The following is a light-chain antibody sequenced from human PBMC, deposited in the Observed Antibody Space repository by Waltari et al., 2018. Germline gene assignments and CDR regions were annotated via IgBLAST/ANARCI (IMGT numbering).Light chain of an antibody. Sequence: DIQMTQSPSPLSASVGDPATTTCRASQSISSWLDWYQQKPGKAPKLLIYKASSLQSGVPSRFSGSGSGTDFTLTISSLQPEDFATYYYLQYSSSPWTFGQGTKVEIK. CDR1: QSISSW. CDR3: LQYSSSPWT. J-gene: IGKJ1*01. CDR2: KAS. V-gene: IGKV1-5*03.